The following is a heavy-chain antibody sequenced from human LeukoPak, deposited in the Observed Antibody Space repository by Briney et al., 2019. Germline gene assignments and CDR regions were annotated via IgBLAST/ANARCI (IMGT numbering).Heavy chain of an antibody. V-gene: IGHV3-30-3*01. CDR1: GFTFSSYA. CDR2: ISYDGSNK. J-gene: IGHJ3*02. Sequence: HSGGSLRLSCAASGFTFSSYAMHWVRQAPGKGLEWVAVISYDGSNKYYADSVKGRFTISRDNSKNTLYLQMNGLRAEDTAVYYCAREVRGVGGAFDIWGQGTMVPVSS. D-gene: IGHD3-10*01. CDR3: AREVRGVGGAFDI.